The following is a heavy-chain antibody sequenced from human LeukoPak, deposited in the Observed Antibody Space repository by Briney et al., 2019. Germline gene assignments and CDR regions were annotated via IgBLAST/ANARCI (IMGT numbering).Heavy chain of an antibody. V-gene: IGHV1-58*02. Sequence: GASVKVSCKASGFTFTSTTMQWVRQARGQRLEWIGWIVVGSGYTNHAQKFQERVTITRDMSTSTAYIELSSLRSEDTAVYYCAATYSSSSDYYYGMDVWGQGTTVTVSS. CDR2: IVVGSGYT. CDR1: GFTFTSTT. CDR3: AATYSSSSDYYYGMDV. J-gene: IGHJ6*02. D-gene: IGHD6-6*01.